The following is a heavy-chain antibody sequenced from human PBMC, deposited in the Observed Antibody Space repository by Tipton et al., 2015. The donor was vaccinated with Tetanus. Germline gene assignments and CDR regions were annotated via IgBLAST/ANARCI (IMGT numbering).Heavy chain of an antibody. CDR1: GGSISSGGYY. D-gene: IGHD3-22*01. CDR3: ARLSSSANDAHAFDI. Sequence: TLSLTCTVSGGSISSGGYYWSWIRQHPGKGLEWIGSIYYSGSTYYNPSLRSRVTMSVNTSKIQFSLKVSSVTAADTAVYYCARLSSSANDAHAFDIWGQGTMVTVSS. CDR2: IYYSGST. V-gene: IGHV4-39*01. J-gene: IGHJ3*02.